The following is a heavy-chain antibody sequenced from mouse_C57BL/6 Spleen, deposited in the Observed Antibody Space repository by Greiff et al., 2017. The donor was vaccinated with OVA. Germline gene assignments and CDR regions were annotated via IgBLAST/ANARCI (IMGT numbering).Heavy chain of an antibody. CDR1: GYSFTGYY. Sequence: VQLQQSGPELVKPGASVKISCKASGYSFTGYYMNWVKQSPEKSLEWIGEINPSTGGTTYNQKFKAKATLTVDKSSSTAYMQLKSLTSEDSAVYYCARAWERLYYFDYWGQGTTLTVSS. CDR2: INPSTGGT. V-gene: IGHV1-42*01. D-gene: IGHD4-1*01. CDR3: ARAWERLYYFDY. J-gene: IGHJ2*01.